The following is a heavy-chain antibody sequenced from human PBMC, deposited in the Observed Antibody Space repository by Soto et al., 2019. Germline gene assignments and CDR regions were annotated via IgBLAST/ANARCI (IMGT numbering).Heavy chain of an antibody. Sequence: GGSLRLSCAASGFTFSSYAMSWVRQAPGKGLEWVSAISGSGGSTYYADSVKGRFTISRDNSKNTLYLQMNSLRAEDTAVYYCAKDRYSGYDANYFDYWGQGTLVTVSS. D-gene: IGHD5-12*01. J-gene: IGHJ4*02. V-gene: IGHV3-23*01. CDR2: ISGSGGST. CDR3: AKDRYSGYDANYFDY. CDR1: GFTFSSYA.